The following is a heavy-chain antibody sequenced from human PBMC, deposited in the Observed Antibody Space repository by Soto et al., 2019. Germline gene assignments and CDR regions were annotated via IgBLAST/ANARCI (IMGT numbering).Heavy chain of an antibody. J-gene: IGHJ5*02. CDR1: GYTFTSYD. CDR3: ARGRFGGVVAATEWFDP. D-gene: IGHD2-15*01. CDR2: MNPNSGNT. Sequence: ASVKVSCKASGYTFTSYDINWVRQATGQGLEWMGWMNPNSGNTGYAQKFQGRVTMTRNTSISTAYMELSSLRSEDKAVYYCARGRFGGVVAATEWFDPWGQGTLVTVSS. V-gene: IGHV1-8*01.